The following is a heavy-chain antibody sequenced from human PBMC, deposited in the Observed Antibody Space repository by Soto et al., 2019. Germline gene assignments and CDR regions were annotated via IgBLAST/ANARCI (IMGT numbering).Heavy chain of an antibody. Sequence: QVRLQQWGAGLLKPSETLSLTCGVYGESSSTYYWNWIRQSPGKGLEWIADIHYNGRTNYNPSLKSRLTISVDTSQKQFSLTLTSVTAADTAVYYCVRCEEPSPGSGPLADFWGQGTLVTVSS. CDR1: GESSSTYY. J-gene: IGHJ4*02. CDR3: VRCEEPSPGSGPLADF. CDR2: IHYNGRT. V-gene: IGHV4-34*01. D-gene: IGHD3-10*01.